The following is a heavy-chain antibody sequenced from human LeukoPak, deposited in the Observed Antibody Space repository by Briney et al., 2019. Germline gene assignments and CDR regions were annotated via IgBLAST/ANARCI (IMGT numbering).Heavy chain of an antibody. CDR2: ISSSSRYI. CDR1: VFTFISIS. CDR3: TRVSGPTLGTAGILGTFDL. V-gene: IGHV3-21*01. J-gene: IGHJ3*01. Sequence: GGSLRLSCAASVFTFISISMNWVRQAPGKGLEWVSSISSSSRYIFYADSVKGRFTISRDNAKNSVYLQMNSLTSEDTSTYFCTRVSGPTLGTAGILGTFDLWGHGTVVSVFS. D-gene: IGHD3-9*01.